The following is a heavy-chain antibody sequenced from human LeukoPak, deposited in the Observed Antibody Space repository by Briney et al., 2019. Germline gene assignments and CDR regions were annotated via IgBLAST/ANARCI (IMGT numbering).Heavy chain of an antibody. CDR3: ARDYFSSAFGGFFDP. CDR2: INPNSGVT. V-gene: IGHV1-2*02. D-gene: IGHD3-16*01. CDR1: GYSFTDHY. J-gene: IGHJ5*02. Sequence: ASVKVSCKASGYSFTDHYIHWLRQAPGQRLEWMGWINPNSGVTNSAQKFQDRLTMTRDTSITTAYLELSRLRSDDTAFYYCARDYFSSAFGGFFDPWGQGTLVTVSP.